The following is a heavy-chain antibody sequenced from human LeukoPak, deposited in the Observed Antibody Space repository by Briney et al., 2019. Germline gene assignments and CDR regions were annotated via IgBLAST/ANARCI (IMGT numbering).Heavy chain of an antibody. CDR1: GGSISSYY. CDR3: ARGGGVAGTPYNPYDY. CDR2: IYYSGST. D-gene: IGHD6-19*01. Sequence: SETLSLTCTVSGGSISSYYWSWIRQPPGKGLEWIGYIYYSGSTNYNPSLKSRVTISVDTSKNQFPLKLSSVTAADTAVYYCARGGGVAGTPYNPYDYWGQGTLVTVSS. J-gene: IGHJ4*02. V-gene: IGHV4-59*01.